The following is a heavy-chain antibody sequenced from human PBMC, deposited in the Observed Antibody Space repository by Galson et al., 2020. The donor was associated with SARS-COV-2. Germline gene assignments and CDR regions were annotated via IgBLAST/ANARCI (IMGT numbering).Heavy chain of an antibody. CDR2: IDDSGST. J-gene: IGHJ3*02. CDR1: GGSIRSGGYY. Sequence: ASETLSLTCTVSGGSIRSGGYYWNWIRQHPGKGLEWIGDIDDSGSTHYNPSLKSRVTISVDTSKNQFSLKLSSVTAADTAVYYCARFWGGFDIWGQGTMVSVSS. V-gene: IGHV4-31*03. D-gene: IGHD7-27*01. CDR3: ARFWGGFDI.